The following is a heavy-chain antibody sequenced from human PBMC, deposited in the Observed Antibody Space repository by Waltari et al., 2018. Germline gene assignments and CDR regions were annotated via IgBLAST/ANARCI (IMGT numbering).Heavy chain of an antibody. CDR2: INYSGST. V-gene: IGHV4-39*07. J-gene: IGHJ4*02. CDR3: AGPSGGYYGSGFPH. Sequence: QLQLQESGPGLVKPSETLSLTCTVSGGSISSSSYYWGWLRQPPGKGLEWGGRINYSGSTYYNPSLKGRGTRSGDTSRSQCSLKLSSVTAADTAVYYCAGPSGGYYGSGFPHWGQGTLVTVSS. D-gene: IGHD3-10*01. CDR1: GGSISSSSYY.